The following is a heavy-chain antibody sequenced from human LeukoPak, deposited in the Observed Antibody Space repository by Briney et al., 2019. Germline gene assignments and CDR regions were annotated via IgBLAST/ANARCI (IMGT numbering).Heavy chain of an antibody. CDR3: ARAFLVGYCSGGSCYNFDY. J-gene: IGHJ4*02. V-gene: IGHV1-46*01. CDR2: INPSGGST. Sequence: ASVKVSCKASGYTFTSYYMHWVRQAPGQGLEWMGIINPSGGSTSYAQKFQGRVTMTRDTSTSTVYMELSSLRSEDTAVYYCARAFLVGYCSGGSCYNFDYWGQGTLVTVSS. CDR1: GYTFTSYY. D-gene: IGHD2-15*01.